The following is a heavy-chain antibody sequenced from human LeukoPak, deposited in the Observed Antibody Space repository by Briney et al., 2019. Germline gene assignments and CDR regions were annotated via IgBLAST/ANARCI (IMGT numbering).Heavy chain of an antibody. D-gene: IGHD3-10*01. CDR2: IKQDGSEK. V-gene: IGHV3-7*01. Sequence: GGSLRLSCAASGFTFGRYWMSWVRQAPGKGLEWVANIKQDGSEKYFVDSVEGRFTISRDNAKNSLYLQMNSLRAEDTAVYYCARGSGSYYYWGQGTLVTVSS. CDR1: GFTFGRYW. CDR3: ARGSGSYYY. J-gene: IGHJ4*02.